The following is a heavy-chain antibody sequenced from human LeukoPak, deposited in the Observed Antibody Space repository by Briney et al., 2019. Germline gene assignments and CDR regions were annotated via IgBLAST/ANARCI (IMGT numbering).Heavy chain of an antibody. V-gene: IGHV4-34*01. CDR3: ARRALKGNYYYYYMDV. Sequence: SETLSLTCAVYGGSFSGYYWSWIRQPPGKGLEWIGEINHSGSTNYNPSPKSRVTISVDTSKNQFSLKLSSVTAADTAVYYCARRALKGNYYYYYMDVWGKGTTVTISS. CDR1: GGSFSGYY. CDR2: INHSGST. J-gene: IGHJ6*03.